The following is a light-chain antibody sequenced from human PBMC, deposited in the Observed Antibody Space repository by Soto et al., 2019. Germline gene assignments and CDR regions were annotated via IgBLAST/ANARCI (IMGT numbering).Light chain of an antibody. CDR2: WAS. CDR3: QQYSTTPF. Sequence: DIVMTQSPDSLAVSLGERATINCKSSQSVLYSSNNKNYIAWYQQKSGQPPKLLIYWASTRESGVPDRFSGRGSGTDFTLTISSLQAEDVAVYYCQQYSTTPFFVPWTKVDIK. J-gene: IGKJ3*01. V-gene: IGKV4-1*01. CDR1: QSVLYSSNNKNY.